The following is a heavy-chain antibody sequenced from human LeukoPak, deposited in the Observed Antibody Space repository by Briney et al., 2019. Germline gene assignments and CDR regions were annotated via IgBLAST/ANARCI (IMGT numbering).Heavy chain of an antibody. J-gene: IGHJ4*02. CDR1: GGSFSGYY. D-gene: IGHD2-2*01. CDR2: INHSGST. Sequence: SETLSLTCAVYGGSFSGYYWSWIRQPPGKGLEWIGEINHSGSTNYNPSLKSLVTISVDTSKNQFSLKLSSVTAADTAVYYCARGGPARFDYWGQGTLVTVSS. V-gene: IGHV4-34*01. CDR3: ARGGPARFDY.